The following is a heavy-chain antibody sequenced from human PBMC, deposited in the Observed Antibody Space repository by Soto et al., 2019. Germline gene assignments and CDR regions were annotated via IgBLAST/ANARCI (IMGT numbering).Heavy chain of an antibody. V-gene: IGHV3-23*01. D-gene: IGHD6-19*01. Sequence: PGGSLRLSWAASGFSMSNFAMSWVRQAPGKGLEWVSAISGSGSSTYYADSVKGRFTISRDNSQNTLYLQMNSLRAEDTAVYYCAKLRASAVADFDYWGQGTQVTVSS. CDR1: GFSMSNFA. J-gene: IGHJ4*02. CDR2: ISGSGSST. CDR3: AKLRASAVADFDY.